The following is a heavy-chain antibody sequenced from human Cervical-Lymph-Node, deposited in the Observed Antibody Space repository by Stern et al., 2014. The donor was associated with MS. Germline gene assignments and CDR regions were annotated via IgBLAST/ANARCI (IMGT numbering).Heavy chain of an antibody. D-gene: IGHD1-1*01. CDR1: GYTFTTYY. J-gene: IGHJ4*02. CDR3: ARQRTTGHMDFDY. CDR2: INTSDGDT. Sequence: VQLVQSGAEVKKPGASVNVSCVTSGYTFTTYYVHWVRQAPGQGLELMGIINTSDGDTSHTRRFQDRVTMTRDTSASTVYLKLSSLKSEDTAVYYCARQRTTGHMDFDYWGQGTLVTVSS. V-gene: IGHV1-46*01.